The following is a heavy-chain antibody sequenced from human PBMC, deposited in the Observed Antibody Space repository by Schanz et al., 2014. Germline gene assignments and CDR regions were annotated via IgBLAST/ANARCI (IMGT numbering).Heavy chain of an antibody. D-gene: IGHD5-12*01. CDR3: AKEKGGHSGYDLVS. J-gene: IGHJ5*02. CDR2: ISDDGSGK. CDR1: GFTFSSYG. V-gene: IGHV3-30*18. Sequence: QVYLVESGGDLVKPGGSLRLSCAASGFTFSSYGMHWVRQAPGKGLEWVAVISDDGSGKYSADSVKGRFTISRDNSKNMVFLQMTSLRAEDTAVYYCAKEKGGHSGYDLVSWGQGTLLIVSS.